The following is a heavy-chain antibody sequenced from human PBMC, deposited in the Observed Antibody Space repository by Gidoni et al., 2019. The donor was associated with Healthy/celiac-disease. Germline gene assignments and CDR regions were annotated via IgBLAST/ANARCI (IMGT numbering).Heavy chain of an antibody. Sequence: QLQLQESGPGLVKPSETLSLTCTVSGGSISSSSHYWGWIRQPPGKGLEWIGNIFYSGNTYYNPSLKSRVTISVDTSQNQFSLKLSSVTAADTAVYYCARSWRELDRVYSDYWGQGTLVTVSS. J-gene: IGHJ4*02. D-gene: IGHD1-26*01. V-gene: IGHV4-39*01. CDR2: IFYSGNT. CDR3: ARSWRELDRVYSDY. CDR1: GGSISSSSHY.